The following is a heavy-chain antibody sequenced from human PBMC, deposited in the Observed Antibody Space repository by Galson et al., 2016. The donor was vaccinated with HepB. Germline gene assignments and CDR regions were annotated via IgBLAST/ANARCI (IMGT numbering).Heavy chain of an antibody. Sequence: SLRLSCAASGFTFTGYDMSWVCQAPGKGLEWVSVISASGGYTHFADSVKGRFSISRDNSRNTLFLQMNSLRAEDTAVYYCAKWGYCSGGGRHSWMDVWGKGTTVTVSS. D-gene: IGHD2-15*01. V-gene: IGHV3-23*01. J-gene: IGHJ6*03. CDR3: AKWGYCSGGGRHSWMDV. CDR2: ISASGGYT. CDR1: GFTFTGYD.